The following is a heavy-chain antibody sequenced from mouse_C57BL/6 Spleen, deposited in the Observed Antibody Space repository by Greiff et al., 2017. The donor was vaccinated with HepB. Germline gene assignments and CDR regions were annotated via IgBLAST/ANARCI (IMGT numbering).Heavy chain of an antibody. V-gene: IGHV1-19*01. Sequence: EVKLMESGPVLVKPGASVKMSCKASGYTFTDYYMNWVKQSHGKSLEWIGVINPYNGGTSYNQKFKGKATLTVDKSSSTAYMELNSLTSEDSAVYYCARSETAQVPFDYWGQGTTLTVSS. CDR3: ARSETAQVPFDY. CDR1: GYTFTDYY. D-gene: IGHD3-2*02. J-gene: IGHJ2*01. CDR2: INPYNGGT.